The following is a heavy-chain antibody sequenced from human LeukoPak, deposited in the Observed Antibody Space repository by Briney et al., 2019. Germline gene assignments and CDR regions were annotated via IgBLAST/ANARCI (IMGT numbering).Heavy chain of an antibody. CDR2: IYYSGST. D-gene: IGHD6-19*01. V-gene: IGHV4-39*01. CDR3: ARNKLAVAGLYYFDY. J-gene: IGHJ4*02. CDR1: GGSISSSSYY. Sequence: SETLSLTCTVPGGSISSSSYYWGWIRQPPGKGLEWIGSIYYSGSTYYNPSLKSRVTISVDTSKNQFSLKLSSVTAADTAVYYCARNKLAVAGLYYFDYWGQGTLVTVSS.